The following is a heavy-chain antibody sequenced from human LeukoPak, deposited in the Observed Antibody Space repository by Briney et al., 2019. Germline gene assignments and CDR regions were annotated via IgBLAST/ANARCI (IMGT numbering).Heavy chain of an antibody. Sequence: GGSLRLSCAASGFTFSSYAMSWVRQAPGKGLEWVSAISGSGGSTYYADSVKGRFTISRDNSKNTLYLQMNSLGAEDTAVYYCAKEEGVSLLFRSTSNFDYWGQGTLVTVSS. J-gene: IGHJ4*02. V-gene: IGHV3-23*01. CDR2: ISGSGGST. CDR3: AKEEGVSLLFRSTSNFDY. CDR1: GFTFSSYA. D-gene: IGHD2-2*01.